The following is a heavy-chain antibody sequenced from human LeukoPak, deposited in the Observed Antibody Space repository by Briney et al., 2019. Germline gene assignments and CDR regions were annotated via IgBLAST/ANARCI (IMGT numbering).Heavy chain of an antibody. CDR3: AKADSYGGNSQLFDF. D-gene: IGHD4-23*01. Sequence: GGSLRLSCAASGFTFSSYAMSWVRQAPGKGLEWVSGIDGSGDNTYYADSVKGRFTISRDNSKDTLTLQMNSLRAEDTAVYYCAKADSYGGNSQLFDFWGQGTLVTVSS. CDR1: GFTFSSYA. J-gene: IGHJ4*02. CDR2: IDGSGDNT. V-gene: IGHV3-23*01.